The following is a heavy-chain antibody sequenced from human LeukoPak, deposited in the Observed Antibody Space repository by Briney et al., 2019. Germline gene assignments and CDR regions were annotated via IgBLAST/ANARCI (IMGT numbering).Heavy chain of an antibody. D-gene: IGHD3-3*01. CDR1: GYTFTGYY. CDR3: ARGNYDFWTY. J-gene: IGHJ4*02. Sequence: ASVKVSCKASGYTFTGYYMHWVRQAPGQGLEWIGWIDPNTGGTNYAQKFQGRVTMTRDTSISTAYMELSRLRSDDTAVYYCARGNYDFWTYWGQGTLVTVSS. V-gene: IGHV1-2*02. CDR2: IDPNTGGT.